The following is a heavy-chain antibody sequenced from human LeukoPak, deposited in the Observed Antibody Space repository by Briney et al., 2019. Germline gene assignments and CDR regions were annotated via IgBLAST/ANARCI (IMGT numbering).Heavy chain of an antibody. CDR1: GFTSSSYS. CDR3: ARTSSGWYFYFDY. D-gene: IGHD6-19*01. V-gene: IGHV3-21*01. CDR2: ISSSSSYI. Sequence: GGSLRLSCAASGFTSSSYSMNWVRQAPGEGLEWVSSISSSSSYIYYADSVKGRFTISRDNAKNSLYLQMNSLRAEDTAVYYCARTSSGWYFYFDYWGQGTLVTVSS. J-gene: IGHJ4*02.